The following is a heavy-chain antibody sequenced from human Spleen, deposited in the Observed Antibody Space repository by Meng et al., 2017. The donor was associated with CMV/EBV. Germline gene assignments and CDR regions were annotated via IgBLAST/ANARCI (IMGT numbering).Heavy chain of an antibody. J-gene: IGHJ4*02. D-gene: IGHD1-7*01. CDR3: AKGYERGNWNYVY. Sequence: QVRLVVFGGGGVQPGGSLRLSCAGSGFTFSSYGMPWVRQAPGKGLEWVAFIRYDGSNKYYADSVKGRFTISRDNSKNTLYLQMNSLRAEDTAVYYCAKGYERGNWNYVYWGQGTLVTVSS. CDR1: GFTFSSYG. CDR2: IRYDGSNK. V-gene: IGHV3-30*02.